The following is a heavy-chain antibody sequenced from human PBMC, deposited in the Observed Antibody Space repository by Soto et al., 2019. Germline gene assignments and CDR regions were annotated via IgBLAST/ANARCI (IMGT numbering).Heavy chain of an antibody. CDR1: GGSISSSSYY. D-gene: IGHD6-13*01. V-gene: IGHV4-39*01. Sequence: SETLSLTCTVSGGSISSSSYYWGWIRQPPGKGLEWIGSFYYSGSTYYNPSLKSRVTISVDTSKNQFSLKLSSVTAADTAVYYCARGSSPVDFDYWGQGTLVTVSS. CDR2: FYYSGST. J-gene: IGHJ4*02. CDR3: ARGSSPVDFDY.